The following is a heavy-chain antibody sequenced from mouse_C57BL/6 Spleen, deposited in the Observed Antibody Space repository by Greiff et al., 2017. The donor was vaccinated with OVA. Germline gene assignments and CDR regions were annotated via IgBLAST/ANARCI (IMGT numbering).Heavy chain of an antibody. CDR1: GFTFSSYG. CDR3: ARDSNYNYAMDY. J-gene: IGHJ4*01. V-gene: IGHV5-6*01. Sequence: EVKLQESGGDLVKPGGSLKLSCAASGFTFSSYGMSWVRQTPDKRLEWVATISSGGSYTYYPDSVKGRFTISRDNAKNTLYLQMSSLKSEDTAMYYCARDSNYNYAMDYWGQGTSVTVSS. D-gene: IGHD2-5*01. CDR2: ISSGGSYT.